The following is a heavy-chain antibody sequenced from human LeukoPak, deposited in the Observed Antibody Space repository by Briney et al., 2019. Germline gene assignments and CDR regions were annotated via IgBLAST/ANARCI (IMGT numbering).Heavy chain of an antibody. CDR1: GYTFIANY. CDR2: IIPIFGTA. J-gene: IGHJ3*01. Sequence: GASVKVSCKASGYTFIANYIHWVRQAPGQGLEWMGGIIPIFGTANYAQKFQGRVTITADESTSTAYMELSSLRSEDTAVYYCAQDRGRPDAFDFWGQGTMVTVSS. CDR3: AQDRGRPDAFDF. V-gene: IGHV1-69*13.